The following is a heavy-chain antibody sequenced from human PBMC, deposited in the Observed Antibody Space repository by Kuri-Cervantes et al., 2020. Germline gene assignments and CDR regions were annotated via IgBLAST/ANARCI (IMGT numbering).Heavy chain of an antibody. V-gene: IGHV3-15*01. CDR3: TTVSRGYTSDALSYYYYHYLDV. J-gene: IGHJ6*03. D-gene: IGHD5-12*01. Sequence: GSLRLSCAASGFTFSNAWMSWVRQAPGKGLEWVGRIKSKTDGGTTDYAAPVKGRFTISRDDSKNTLYLQVDSLKTDDTAIYYCTTVSRGYTSDALSYYYYHYLDVWGKRATVTVSS. CDR2: IKSKTDGGTT. CDR1: GFTFSNAW.